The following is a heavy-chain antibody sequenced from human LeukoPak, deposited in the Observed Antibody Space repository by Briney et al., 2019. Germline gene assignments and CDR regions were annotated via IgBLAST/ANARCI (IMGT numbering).Heavy chain of an antibody. D-gene: IGHD3-10*01. Sequence: GGSLRLSCAASGFTFDEYGMTWVRQAPGQGLEWVSGISRNGGSTGYADSVKGRFTISRDNVKNYLFLQMNSLRAEDTALYYCVRSITMFQHWGQGTLVTVSS. V-gene: IGHV3-20*04. CDR1: GFTFDEYG. CDR3: VRSITMFQH. J-gene: IGHJ1*01. CDR2: ISRNGGST.